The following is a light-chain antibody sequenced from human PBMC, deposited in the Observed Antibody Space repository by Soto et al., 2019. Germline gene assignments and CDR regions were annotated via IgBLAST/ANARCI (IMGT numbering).Light chain of an antibody. Sequence: DIVMTQSPATLSVSPGERATLTCRASQSVNINLAWYQQKPGQAPKLLIYGASCRANGVPARFSGSGSGTEFTLTISSLQTEDFAVYYCQQYNRCPRTFGQGTKVDIK. CDR3: QQYNRCPRT. J-gene: IGKJ1*01. CDR2: GAS. V-gene: IGKV3-15*01. CDR1: QSVNIN.